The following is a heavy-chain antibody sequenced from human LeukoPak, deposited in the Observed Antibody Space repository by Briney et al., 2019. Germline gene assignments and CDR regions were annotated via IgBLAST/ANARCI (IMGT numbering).Heavy chain of an antibody. CDR1: GYTFTGYY. CDR3: ARGAKEYDSSGYYSYYFDY. CDR2: INPNSGGT. Sequence: GASVKVSCKASGYTFTGYYMHWVRQAPGQGLEWMGWINPNSGGTNYAQKFQGRVTMTRDTSISTAYMELSRLRSDDTAVYYCARGAKEYDSSGYYSYYFDYWGQGTLVTVSS. D-gene: IGHD3-22*01. V-gene: IGHV1-2*02. J-gene: IGHJ4*02.